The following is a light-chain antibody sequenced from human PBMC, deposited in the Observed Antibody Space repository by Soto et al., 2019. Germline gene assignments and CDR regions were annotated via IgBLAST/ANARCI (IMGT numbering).Light chain of an antibody. CDR2: GGT. V-gene: IGLV2-23*01. Sequence: QSALTQPASVSGSPGQSITISCTGTSSDVGSYNLVSWYQQHPGEAPKLMIYGGTKRPSGVSNRFSGSKSGHTASLTIAGLQAEYEADYYCCSYAGITTYYVFGTGTKLTVL. J-gene: IGLJ1*01. CDR3: CSYAGITTYYV. CDR1: SSDVGSYNL.